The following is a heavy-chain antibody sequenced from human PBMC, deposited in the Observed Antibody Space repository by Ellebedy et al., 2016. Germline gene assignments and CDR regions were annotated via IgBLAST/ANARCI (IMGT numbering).Heavy chain of an antibody. CDR2: ISWDSAVI. V-gene: IGHV3-9*01. J-gene: IGHJ4*02. CDR3: AKGTMDYFYH. CDR1: GFTFNDYA. Sequence: GGSLRLXCAGSGFTFNDYALHWVRRAPGKGLEWVSGISWDSAVIGYGGSVKGRFTISKDSAKNYLYLQMNSLRPEDTAFYYCAKGTMDYFYHWGQGTLVTVSS. D-gene: IGHD4/OR15-4a*01.